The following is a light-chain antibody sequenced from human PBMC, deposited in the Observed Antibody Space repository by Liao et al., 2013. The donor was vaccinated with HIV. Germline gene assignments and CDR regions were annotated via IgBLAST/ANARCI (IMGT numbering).Light chain of an antibody. CDR2: YDS. CDR1: NIGSTS. J-gene: IGLJ3*02. V-gene: IGLV3-21*01. CDR3: QAWDSGPTWV. Sequence: SYVLTQPPSVSVAPGKTARMTCGGNNIGSTSVHWFQQRPGQAPVLVIYYDSDRPSGIPERFSGSNSGNTATLTISGTQAIDEADYYCQAWDSGPTWVFGGGTKLTVL.